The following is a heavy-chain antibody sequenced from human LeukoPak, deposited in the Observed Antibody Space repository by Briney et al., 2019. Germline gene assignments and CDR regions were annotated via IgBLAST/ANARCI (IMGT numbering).Heavy chain of an antibody. V-gene: IGHV3-7*01. CDR3: ARDGAGDCSGGSCYAEDDY. D-gene: IGHD2-15*01. J-gene: IGHJ4*02. CDR2: INQDGSAK. Sequence: GGSLRLSCAASGFTFSRYWMSWVRQAPGKGLEWVASINQDGSAKFYVDSVKGRFTISRDNAKNSLYLQMNSLRAEDTAVYYCARDGAGDCSGGSCYAEDDYWGQGTLVTVSS. CDR1: GFTFSRYW.